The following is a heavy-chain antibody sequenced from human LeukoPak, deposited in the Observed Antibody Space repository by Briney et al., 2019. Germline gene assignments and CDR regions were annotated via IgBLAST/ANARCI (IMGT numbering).Heavy chain of an antibody. D-gene: IGHD5-12*01. J-gene: IGHJ4*02. CDR1: GFTFDDYA. CDR3: AKGATVATAYYFDY. V-gene: IGHV3-9*01. Sequence: PGRSLRLSCAASGFTFDDYAMHWVRQAPGKGLEWVSGISWNSGSIGYADSVKGRFTISRDNAKNSLYLQMDSLRAEDTALYYCAKGATVATAYYFDYWGQGTLVTVSS. CDR2: ISWNSGSI.